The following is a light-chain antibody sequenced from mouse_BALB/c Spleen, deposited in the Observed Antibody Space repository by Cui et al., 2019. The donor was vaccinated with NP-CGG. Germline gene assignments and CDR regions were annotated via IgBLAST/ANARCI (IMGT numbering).Light chain of an antibody. V-gene: IGLV1*01. CDR1: TGPVTTSNY. CDR2: GTN. CDR3: ALWYSNHWV. Sequence: QSLVTQESALTTSPGATVTLTCRSSTGPVTTSNYANWVQENPDHLFTGLIGGTNNRPPGVPARFSGSLIGDKAALTITGAQTEDEAIYFCALWYSNHWVFGGGTKLTVL. J-gene: IGLJ1*01.